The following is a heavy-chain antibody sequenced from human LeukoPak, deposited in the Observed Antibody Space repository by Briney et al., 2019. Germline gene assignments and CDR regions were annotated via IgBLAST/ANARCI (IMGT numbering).Heavy chain of an antibody. J-gene: IGHJ4*02. CDR2: IKSKTDGGTT. D-gene: IGHD2-8*01. CDR3: TTEDIVLMVYASSTFDY. Sequence: PGGSLRLSCAASGFTFSNAWMSWVRQAPGKGLEWVGRIKSKTDGGTTDYAAPVKGRFTISRDDSKNTLYLQTNSLKTEDTAVYYCTTEDIVLMVYASSTFDYWGQGTLVTVSS. V-gene: IGHV3-15*01. CDR1: GFTFSNAW.